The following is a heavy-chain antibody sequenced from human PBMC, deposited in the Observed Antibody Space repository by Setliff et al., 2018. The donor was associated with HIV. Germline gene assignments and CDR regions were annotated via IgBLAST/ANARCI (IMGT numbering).Heavy chain of an antibody. V-gene: IGHV3-30*02. D-gene: IGHD2-15*01. CDR1: GFTFSNYN. CDR2: IRYDGSEK. CDR3: VKDPCSGGSCYSGQFDY. Sequence: GGSLRLSCAASGFTFSNYNMNWVRQAPGEGLEWMTFIRYDGSEKFYADSVRGRFTISRDNSKNKLYLQMNSLRIEDTAIYYCVKDPCSGGSCYSGQFDYWGQGTLVTVSS. J-gene: IGHJ4*02.